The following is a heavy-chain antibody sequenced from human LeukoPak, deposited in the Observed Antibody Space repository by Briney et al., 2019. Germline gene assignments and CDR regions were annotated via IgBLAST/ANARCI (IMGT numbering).Heavy chain of an antibody. Sequence: KPSETLSLTCTVSGGFISSSSYYWGWIRQPPGKGLEWIGSIHYSGSTYYNPSLKSRVTISVDTSKNQFSLELSSVTAADTAVYYCARRDVVVVGGESYYYFDYWGQGTLVTVSS. CDR1: GGFISSSSYY. J-gene: IGHJ4*02. CDR3: ARRDVVVVGGESYYYFDY. CDR2: IHYSGST. V-gene: IGHV4-39*01. D-gene: IGHD2-2*01.